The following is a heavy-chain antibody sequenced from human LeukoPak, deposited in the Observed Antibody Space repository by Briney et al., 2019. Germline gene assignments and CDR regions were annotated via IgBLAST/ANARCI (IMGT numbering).Heavy chain of an antibody. CDR1: GGSISSSSYY. V-gene: IGHV4-39*07. J-gene: IGHJ6*03. Sequence: SETLSLTCTVSGGSISSSSYYWGWIRQPPGKGLEWIGGIYYSGSTYYNPSLKSRVTISLDTSKNQFSLKLSSVTAADTAVYYCARLYSGTYGGIYYYYYMEVWGKGTTVTVSS. CDR3: ARLYSGTYGGIYYYYYMEV. D-gene: IGHD1-26*01. CDR2: IYYSGST.